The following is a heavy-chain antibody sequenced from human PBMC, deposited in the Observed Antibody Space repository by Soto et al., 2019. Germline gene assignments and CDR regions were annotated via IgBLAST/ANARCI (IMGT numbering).Heavy chain of an antibody. D-gene: IGHD3-10*01. V-gene: IGHV4-31*03. Sequence: QVQLQESGPGLVKPSQTLSLTCTVSGGSISSGGYYWSWIRQHPGKGLEWIGYIYYSGSTYYNPSLMSGGTISVDTSKNQFSLKLSSVTAADTAVYYCAIRNGSGSYYVDYWGQGTLVTVSS. J-gene: IGHJ4*02. CDR3: AIRNGSGSYYVDY. CDR1: GGSISSGGYY. CDR2: IYYSGST.